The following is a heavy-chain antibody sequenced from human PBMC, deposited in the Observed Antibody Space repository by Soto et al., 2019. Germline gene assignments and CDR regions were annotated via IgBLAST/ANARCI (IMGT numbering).Heavy chain of an antibody. Sequence: GGCMRLSWAASGFTFSSYAMSWVRQAPGKGLEWVSAISGSGGSTYYADSVKGRFTISRDNSKNTLYLQMNSLRAEDTAVYYCAKDSPGYYYYGMDVWGEGTTVTVSS. CDR3: AKDSPGYYYYGMDV. V-gene: IGHV3-23*01. J-gene: IGHJ6*04. CDR1: GFTFSSYA. CDR2: ISGSGGST.